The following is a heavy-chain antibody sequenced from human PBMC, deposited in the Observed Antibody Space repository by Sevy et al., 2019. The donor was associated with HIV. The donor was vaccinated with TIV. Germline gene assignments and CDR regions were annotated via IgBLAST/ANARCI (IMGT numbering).Heavy chain of an antibody. CDR2: ISSSSSTI. V-gene: IGHV3-48*02. J-gene: IGHJ4*02. CDR3: ARDQEMARVNGLFY. CDR1: GFSFSNYS. D-gene: IGHD3-10*01. Sequence: GGSLRLSCAASGFSFSNYSMNWVRQAPGKGLEWVSYISSSSSTIYYADSVKGRFTISRDNAKNSLYLQMNSLRDEDTAVYYCARDQEMARVNGLFYWGQGTLVTVSS.